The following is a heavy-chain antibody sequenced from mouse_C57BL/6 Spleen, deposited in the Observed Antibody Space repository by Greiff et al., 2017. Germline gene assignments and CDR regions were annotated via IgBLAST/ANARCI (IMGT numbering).Heavy chain of an antibody. J-gene: IGHJ4*01. V-gene: IGHV10-3*01. D-gene: IGHD2-4*01. CDR3: VRALYYDYDHYYAMDY. CDR1: GFTFNTYA. CDR2: IRSKSSNYAT. Sequence: EVQLVESGGGLVQPKGSLKLSCAASGFTFNTYAMHWVRQAPGKGLEWVARIRSKSSNYATYYADSVKDRFTISRDDSQSMLYLQMNNLKTEDTAMYYCVRALYYDYDHYYAMDYWGQGTSVTVSS.